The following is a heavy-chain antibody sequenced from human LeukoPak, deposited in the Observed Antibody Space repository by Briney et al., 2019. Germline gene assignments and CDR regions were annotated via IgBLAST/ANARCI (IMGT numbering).Heavy chain of an antibody. CDR2: INTSGGST. CDR1: GYTFTSYY. D-gene: IGHD5-18*01. J-gene: IGHJ6*04. Sequence: ASVKVSCKASGYTFTSYYMHWVRQAPGQGLEWMGIINTSGGSTSYAQKFQGRVTMTRDTSTSTVYMELSSLRSEDTAVYYCAREGNRGYSYGPRYYYYGMDGWGKGTTVTVS. CDR3: AREGNRGYSYGPRYYYYGMDG. V-gene: IGHV1-46*01.